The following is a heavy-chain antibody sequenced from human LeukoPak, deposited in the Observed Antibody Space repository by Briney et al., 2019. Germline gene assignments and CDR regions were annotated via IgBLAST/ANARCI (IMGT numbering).Heavy chain of an antibody. CDR1: GGSISGSNFY. CDR2: IFYSGST. V-gene: IGHV4-39*01. Sequence: SETLSLTCTVSGGSISGSNFYWGWVRQPPGKGLEWIGNIFYSGSTYYNPSLKSRVTISVDTSKNQFSLRLNSVTAADTAVYYCAHTARMYSSALSWGQGTLVTVSS. J-gene: IGHJ5*02. D-gene: IGHD6-25*01. CDR3: AHTARMYSSALS.